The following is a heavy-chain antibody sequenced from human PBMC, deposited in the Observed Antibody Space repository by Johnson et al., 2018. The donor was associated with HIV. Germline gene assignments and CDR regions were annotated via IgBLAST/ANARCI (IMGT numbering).Heavy chain of an antibody. D-gene: IGHD3-9*01. CDR3: AKGLRYFDWLGANDACDM. Sequence: QVQLVESGGGLVKPGGSLRLSCAASGFTFTDYYMNWMRQAPGKGLEWVSHISSSGSTIYYADSVKGRFTISRDNSKRTLYLQMNSLRAEDTAVYYCAKGLRYFDWLGANDACDMWGQGTLVTVSS. J-gene: IGHJ3*02. V-gene: IGHV3-11*01. CDR2: ISSSGSTI. CDR1: GFTFTDYY.